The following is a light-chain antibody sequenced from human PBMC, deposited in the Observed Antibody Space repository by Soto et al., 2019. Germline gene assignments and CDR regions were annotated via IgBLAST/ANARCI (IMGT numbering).Light chain of an antibody. CDR2: SNN. V-gene: IGLV1-44*01. CDR1: SSNIGSNT. CDR3: AAWDDSLNEGV. Sequence: QSVLTQPPSASGTPGQRVTISCSGSSSNIGSNTVNWYQQLPGTAPKLLIYSNNQRPSWVPARFSGSKSDTSASLAISGLQSEEEADDYCAAWDDSLNEGVFGGGTKLTVL. J-gene: IGLJ2*01.